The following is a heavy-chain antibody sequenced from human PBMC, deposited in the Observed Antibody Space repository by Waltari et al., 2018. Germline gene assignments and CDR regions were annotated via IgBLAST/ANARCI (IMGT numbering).Heavy chain of an antibody. CDR2: MFHDGRT. J-gene: IGHJ4*02. V-gene: IGHV4-38-2*02. D-gene: IGHD3-10*01. Sequence: QVQLQESGPGLVKSSETVSLTCTVSGYYISSGYYWGWIRQPPGKGLEWSGSMFHDGRTSKRPSLKSRVSISIDTAKNQFSLNLASVTAADTAVYYCVRQDTLVRGLIITHYFDYWGQGTLVTVSS. CDR3: VRQDTLVRGLIITHYFDY. CDR1: GYYISSGYY.